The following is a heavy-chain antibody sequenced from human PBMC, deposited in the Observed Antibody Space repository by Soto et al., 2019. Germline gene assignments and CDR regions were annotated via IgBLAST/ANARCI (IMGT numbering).Heavy chain of an antibody. CDR1: GGTFSSYA. Sequence: SVKVSCKASGGTFSSYAISWVRQAPGQGLEWMGGIIPIFGTANYAQKFQGRVTITADESTSTAYMELSSLRSEDTAVYYCARSNPNMITFGGVIVWFDYWGQGTLVTVSS. V-gene: IGHV1-69*13. D-gene: IGHD3-16*02. CDR3: ARSNPNMITFGGVIVWFDY. J-gene: IGHJ4*02. CDR2: IIPIFGTA.